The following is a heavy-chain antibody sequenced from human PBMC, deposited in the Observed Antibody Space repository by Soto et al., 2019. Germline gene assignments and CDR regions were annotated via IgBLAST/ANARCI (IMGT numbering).Heavy chain of an antibody. CDR1: GYTFTSYD. J-gene: IGHJ6*03. CDR3: ARGPDTAMVRYYYYYMDV. V-gene: IGHV1-8*01. D-gene: IGHD5-18*01. CDR2: MNPTSGNT. Sequence: QVQLVQSGAEVKKPGASVKVSCNASGYTFTSYDINWVRQATGQGLEWMGWMNPTSGNTGSAQKFQGRVTMTRNTSISTAYMELSSRRSEDTAVFYCARGPDTAMVRYYYYYMDVWGKGTTVTVSS.